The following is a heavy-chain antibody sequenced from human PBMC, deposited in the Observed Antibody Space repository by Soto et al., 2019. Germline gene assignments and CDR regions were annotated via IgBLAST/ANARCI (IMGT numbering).Heavy chain of an antibody. CDR1: GGSISSGGYY. J-gene: IGHJ6*02. CDR2: IYFSGNT. V-gene: IGHV4-31*03. Sequence: QVQLQESGPGLVKPSQTLSLTCSVSGGSISSGGYYWSWIRQHPGKGLEWIGYIYFSGNTYYNPCRKGRVNISVDTSKNQFSLKLSSVTAADTAVYYCARGMVVVVEPGGMDVWGQGTTVTVSS. CDR3: ARGMVVVVEPGGMDV. D-gene: IGHD2-15*01.